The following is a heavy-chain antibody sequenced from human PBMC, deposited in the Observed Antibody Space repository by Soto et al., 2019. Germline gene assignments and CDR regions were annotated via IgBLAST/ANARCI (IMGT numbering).Heavy chain of an antibody. J-gene: IGHJ4*02. CDR1: GGSISSYY. CDR2: IYYSGST. V-gene: IGHV4-59*12. Sequence: PSETLSLTCTVSGGSISSYYWSWIRQHPGKGLEWIGYIYYSGSTNYNPSLKSRVTISVDTSKNQFSLKLSSVTAADTAVYYCARVRHDSSGYPFDYWGQGTLVTVSS. D-gene: IGHD3-22*01. CDR3: ARVRHDSSGYPFDY.